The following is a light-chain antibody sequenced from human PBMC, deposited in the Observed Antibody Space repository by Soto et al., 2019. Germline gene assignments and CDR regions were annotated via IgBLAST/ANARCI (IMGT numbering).Light chain of an antibody. CDR1: QSVSSN. CDR3: QQRYNWPVT. V-gene: IGKV3-11*01. Sequence: EIVLTQSPGTLSLSPVERATLSCMASQSVSSNLAWYQQKPGQAPRLLIYGASTRATGIPARFSGSGSGTDFTLTISSLEPEDFSVYYCQQRYNWPVTFGQGTRLEIK. CDR2: GAS. J-gene: IGKJ5*01.